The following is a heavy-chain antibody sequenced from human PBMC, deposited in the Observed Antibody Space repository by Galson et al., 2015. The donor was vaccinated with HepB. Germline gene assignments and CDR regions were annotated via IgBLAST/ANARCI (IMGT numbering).Heavy chain of an antibody. CDR2: INPNSGGT. Sequence: SVKVSCKASGYTFTGYYMHWVRQAPGQGLEWMGRINPNSGGTNYAQKFQGRVTMTRDTSISTAYMELSRLRSDDTAVYYCARDPDYGDYVRTVDYWGQGTLVTVSS. CDR3: ARDPDYGDYVRTVDY. V-gene: IGHV1-2*06. D-gene: IGHD4-17*01. CDR1: GYTFTGYY. J-gene: IGHJ4*02.